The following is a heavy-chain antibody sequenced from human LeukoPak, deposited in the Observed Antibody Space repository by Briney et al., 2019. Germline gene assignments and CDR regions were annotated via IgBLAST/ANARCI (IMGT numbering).Heavy chain of an antibody. D-gene: IGHD2-15*01. J-gene: IGHJ4*02. CDR1: GESFSGHY. Sequence: PSDTLSLTCAGYGESFSGHYWSWIRQPPGKGLEWIGEITHSGSTNYNPSLKSRVSISVDTSKNQFSLKLSSVTAADTAVYYCARLDCSGGRCWGVDYWGQGTLVTVST. CDR3: ARLDCSGGRCWGVDY. CDR2: ITHSGST. V-gene: IGHV4-34*01.